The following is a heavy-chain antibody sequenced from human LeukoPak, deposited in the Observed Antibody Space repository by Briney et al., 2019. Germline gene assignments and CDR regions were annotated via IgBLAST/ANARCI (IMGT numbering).Heavy chain of an antibody. CDR1: GFTFSGSA. J-gene: IGHJ5*02. CDR3: TRHPQQLVGGFDP. CDR2: IRSKANSYAT. V-gene: IGHV3-73*01. Sequence: GGSLKLSCAASGFTFSGSAMHWDRQASGKGLEWVGRIRSKANSYATAYAASVKGRFTISRDDSKNTAYLQMNSLKTEDTAVYYCTRHPQQLVGGFDPWGQGTLVTVSS. D-gene: IGHD6-6*01.